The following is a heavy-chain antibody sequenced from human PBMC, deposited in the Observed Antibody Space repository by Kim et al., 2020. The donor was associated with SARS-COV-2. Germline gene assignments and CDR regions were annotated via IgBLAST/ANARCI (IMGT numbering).Heavy chain of an antibody. D-gene: IGHD2-2*01. V-gene: IGHV3-15*01. CDR2: IKSKSDGGTS. CDR3: TTVSMR. Sequence: GGSLRLSCAVSGIPFSDAWFNWVRQSPGKGLEWVGRIKSKSDGGTSDLAAPVKGRFAISRDDSKDTLYLVMNDVKTDDSAMYYFTTVSMRWGQGTLVTVSS. J-gene: IGHJ4*02. CDR1: GIPFSDAW.